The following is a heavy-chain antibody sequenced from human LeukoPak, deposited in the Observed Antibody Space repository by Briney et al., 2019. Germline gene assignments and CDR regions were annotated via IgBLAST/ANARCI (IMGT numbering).Heavy chain of an antibody. V-gene: IGHV3-23*01. CDR3: ARVTTMTTGLANY. J-gene: IGHJ4*02. CDR1: GFTFSNYA. D-gene: IGHD4-17*01. CDR2: ITIGDTTT. Sequence: GGSLRLSCAASGFTFSNYAMSWVRQAPAKGLEWVSAITIGDTTTYYAVSVKGRFTISRDNSKNTLYLQMNSLRAEDTAVYYCARVTTMTTGLANYWGPGILVTVSS.